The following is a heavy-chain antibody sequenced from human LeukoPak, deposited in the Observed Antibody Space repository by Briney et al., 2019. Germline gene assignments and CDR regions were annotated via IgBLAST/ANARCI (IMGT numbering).Heavy chain of an antibody. CDR3: ARGSLPGIAVAGSWDY. CDR1: GGSISSYY. Sequence: ETLSLTCTVSGGSISSYYWSWIRQPPGKGLEWVANIKQDGSEKYYVDSVKGRFTISRDNAKNSLYLQMNSLRAEDTAVYYCARGSLPGIAVAGSWDYWGQGTLVTVSS. J-gene: IGHJ4*02. D-gene: IGHD6-19*01. V-gene: IGHV3-7*01. CDR2: IKQDGSEK.